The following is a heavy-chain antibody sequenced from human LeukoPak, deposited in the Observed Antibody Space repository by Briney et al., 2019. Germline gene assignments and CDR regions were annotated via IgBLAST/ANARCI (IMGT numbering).Heavy chain of an antibody. CDR2: INSDGTTT. CDR1: GFTFSTYW. V-gene: IGHV3-74*01. D-gene: IGHD2-21*02. J-gene: IGHJ2*01. Sequence: PVGSLRLSCAASGFTFSTYWMHWVRQAPGEELVWVRRINSDGTTTTYADSVKGRFTISRDNAKNTLYLQMNSLRGEDTAVYYCARAPFCGGDCYSRNFDLWGRGTLVTVSS. CDR3: ARAPFCGGDCYSRNFDL.